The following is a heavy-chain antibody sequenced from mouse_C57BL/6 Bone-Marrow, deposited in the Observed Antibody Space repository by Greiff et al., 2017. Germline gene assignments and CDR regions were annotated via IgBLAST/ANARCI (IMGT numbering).Heavy chain of an antibody. CDR3: ARSFYYGLWYFDV. D-gene: IGHD2-1*01. Sequence: QVQLKESGPGILQPSQTLSLTCSFSGFSLSTFGMGVGWIRQPSGKGLEWLAHIWWDDDKYYNPALKSRLTISKDTSKNQVFLKIANVDTADTATYYCARSFYYGLWYFDVWGTGTTVTVSS. CDR1: GFSLSTFGMG. V-gene: IGHV8-8*01. CDR2: IWWDDDK. J-gene: IGHJ1*03.